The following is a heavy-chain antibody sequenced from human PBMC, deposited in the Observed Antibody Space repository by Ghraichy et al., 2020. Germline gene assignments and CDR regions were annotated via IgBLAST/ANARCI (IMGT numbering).Heavy chain of an antibody. Sequence: SGPTLVKPTQTLTLTCTFSGFSLSTSGMCVSWIRQPPGKALEWLALIDWDDDKYYSTSLKTRLTISKDTSKNQVVLTMTNMDPVDTATYYCARTRDCYYYDSSGYYLHYFDYWGQGTLVTVSS. V-gene: IGHV2-70*01. CDR2: IDWDDDK. D-gene: IGHD3-22*01. J-gene: IGHJ4*02. CDR3: ARTRDCYYYDSSGYYLHYFDY. CDR1: GFSLSTSGMC.